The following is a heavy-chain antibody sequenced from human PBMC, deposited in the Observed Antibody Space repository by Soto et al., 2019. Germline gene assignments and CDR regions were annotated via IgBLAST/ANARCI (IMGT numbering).Heavy chain of an antibody. CDR1: GFTLSSYF. CDR2: ISNSGGST. J-gene: IGHJ5*02. CDR3: AKDLEKWLVQLGGLDT. V-gene: IGHV3-23*01. D-gene: IGHD6-19*01. Sequence: DVQLLESGGGMVQPGGSLRLSCVASGFTLSSYFMTWVRQAPGKGLEWVSAISNSGGSTYYADPVKGRFTISRDNSHNTLYLQMNNLRAEDTARYYCAKDLEKWLVQLGGLDTWGQGAQVTVSS.